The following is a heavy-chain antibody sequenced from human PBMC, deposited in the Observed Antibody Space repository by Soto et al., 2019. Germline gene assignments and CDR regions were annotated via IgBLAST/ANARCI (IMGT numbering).Heavy chain of an antibody. V-gene: IGHV4-31*03. Sequence: QVQLQESGPGLVKPSQTLSLTCTVSGGSISSGDYYWSWIRQHPGKGLEWIGYIYYSGSTYYNPSLKSRVTISVDTSKNQFSLKLTSVTAADTAVYYCARARFYYYGMDVWGQGTTVTVSS. CDR3: ARARFYYYGMDV. CDR1: GGSISSGDYY. CDR2: IYYSGST. J-gene: IGHJ6*02.